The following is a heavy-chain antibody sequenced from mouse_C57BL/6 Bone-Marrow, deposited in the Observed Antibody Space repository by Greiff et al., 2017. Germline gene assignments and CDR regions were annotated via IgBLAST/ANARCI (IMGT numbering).Heavy chain of an antibody. D-gene: IGHD1-1*01. V-gene: IGHV1-69*01. J-gene: IGHJ4*01. CDR1: GYTFTSYW. CDR2: IDPSDSYT. CDR3: AKPRDYYGYAMDY. Sequence: VQLQQPGAELVMPGASVKLSCKASGYTFTSYWMHWVKQRPGQGLEWIGEIDPSDSYTNYNQKFKGKSTLTVDKSSSTAYMQLSSLTSEDSAVYYCAKPRDYYGYAMDYWGQGTSVTVSS.